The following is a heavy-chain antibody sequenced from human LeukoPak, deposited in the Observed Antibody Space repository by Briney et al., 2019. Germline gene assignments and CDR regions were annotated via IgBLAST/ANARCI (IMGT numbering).Heavy chain of an antibody. D-gene: IGHD3-3*01. CDR2: INPSGGST. J-gene: IGHJ3*02. CDR1: GYTSTSYY. CDR3: ARNVESGFDI. Sequence: ASVKVSCKASGYTSTSYYILWVRQAPGQGLEWMGFINPSGGSTSYPQMFQGRVTMTRDTSTSTVYMELSSLRSEDTAVYYCARNVESGFDIWGQGTMVTVSS. V-gene: IGHV1-46*01.